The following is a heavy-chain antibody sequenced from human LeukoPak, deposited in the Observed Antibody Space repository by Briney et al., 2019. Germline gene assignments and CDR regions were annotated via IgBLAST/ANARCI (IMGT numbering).Heavy chain of an antibody. V-gene: IGHV1-46*01. Sequence: GASVKVSCKASGYSFTSYYMHWVRQAPGQGLEWMGLINPSGSSTTYAQKFQGRVTMTRDMFTSTDYMELTSLTSDDTAVYYCARDPGDYWGQGTLVTVSS. CDR3: ARDPGDY. CDR2: INPSGSST. J-gene: IGHJ4*02. CDR1: GYSFTSYY.